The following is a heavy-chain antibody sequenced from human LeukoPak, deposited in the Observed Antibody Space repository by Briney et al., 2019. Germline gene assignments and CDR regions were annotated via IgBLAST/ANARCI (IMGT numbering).Heavy chain of an antibody. CDR2: ISTGTYI. CDR1: GFTFSRFE. D-gene: IGHD4-23*01. Sequence: GGSLRLSCVASGFTFSRFEMNWVRQAPGKGLEWISHISTGTYIAYTDSVKGRFTISRDNAKNSLYLQMNSLRAEDTAVYYCTREQDREAAATVVGDYWGQGTLVTVSS. J-gene: IGHJ4*02. CDR3: TREQDREAAATVVGDY. V-gene: IGHV3-48*03.